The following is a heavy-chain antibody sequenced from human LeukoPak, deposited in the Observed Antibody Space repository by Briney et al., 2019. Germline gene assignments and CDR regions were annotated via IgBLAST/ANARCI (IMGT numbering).Heavy chain of an antibody. CDR2: ISSSSSNI. Sequence: GGSLRLSCAASGFTFSSYSMNWVRQAPGKGLEWASSISSSSSNIYYADSVKGRFTISRDNAKNSLYLQMNSLRAEDTTVYYCARDPRPYCSSTSCYRYYYYYGMDVWGQGTTVTVSS. V-gene: IGHV3-21*01. D-gene: IGHD2-2*01. CDR1: GFTFSSYS. J-gene: IGHJ6*02. CDR3: ARDPRPYCSSTSCYRYYYYYGMDV.